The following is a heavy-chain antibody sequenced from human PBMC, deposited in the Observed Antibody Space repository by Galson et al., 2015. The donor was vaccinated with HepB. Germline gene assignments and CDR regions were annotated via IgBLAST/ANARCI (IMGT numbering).Heavy chain of an antibody. Sequence: SLRLSCAASGFTFSSHSMNWVRQAPGQGLEWVSSISNSGSYIHYADSVKGRFTISRDNAKNSPYLQMNSLRVEDTAVYYCARDPGYCSGGSCYSGVHWFDAWGQGTLVTVSS. D-gene: IGHD2-15*01. CDR1: GFTFSSHS. V-gene: IGHV3-21*01. J-gene: IGHJ5*02. CDR2: ISNSGSYI. CDR3: ARDPGYCSGGSCYSGVHWFDA.